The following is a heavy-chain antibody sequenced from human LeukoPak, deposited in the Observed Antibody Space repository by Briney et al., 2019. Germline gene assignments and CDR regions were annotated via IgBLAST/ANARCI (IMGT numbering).Heavy chain of an antibody. J-gene: IGHJ3*02. Sequence: ASVKVSCKASGYTFTSYGIIWVRQAPGQGLEWMGWISAYNGNTNYAQKLQGRVTMTTDTSTSTAYMELRSLRSEDTAVYYCARAQRFLESPQAFDIWGQGTKVTVSS. CDR2: ISAYNGNT. V-gene: IGHV1-18*01. CDR3: ARAQRFLESPQAFDI. CDR1: GYTFTSYG. D-gene: IGHD3-3*01.